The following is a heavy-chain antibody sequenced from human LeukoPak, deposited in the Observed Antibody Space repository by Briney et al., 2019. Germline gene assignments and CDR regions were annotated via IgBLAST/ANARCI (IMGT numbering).Heavy chain of an antibody. Sequence: GASVKVSCKASGYTFTGYYIHWVRQAPGQGLEWMGWINPNCGGTNYAQKVQGRVTMTRATDISTTYMELSRLRSDAQDADYCARDRGSGTQGDYWGEGGLVAASS. CDR2: INPNCGGT. J-gene: IGHJ4*02. D-gene: IGHD3-10*01. V-gene: IGHV1-2*02. CDR3: ARDRGSGTQGDY. CDR1: GYTFTGYY.